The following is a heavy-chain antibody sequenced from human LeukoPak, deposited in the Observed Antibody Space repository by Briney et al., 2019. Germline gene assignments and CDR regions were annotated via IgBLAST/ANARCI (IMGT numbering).Heavy chain of an antibody. D-gene: IGHD1-26*01. Sequence: SETLSLTCSVSGGSIRSYYWSWIRQPLGKGLEWIGYIYYSGSTNYNPSLKSRVTISVDTAKNQFSLKLSSVTAADTAVYYCASGSYYFDYWGQGTLVTVSS. J-gene: IGHJ4*02. CDR3: ASGSYYFDY. CDR1: GGSIRSYY. V-gene: IGHV4-59*08. CDR2: IYYSGST.